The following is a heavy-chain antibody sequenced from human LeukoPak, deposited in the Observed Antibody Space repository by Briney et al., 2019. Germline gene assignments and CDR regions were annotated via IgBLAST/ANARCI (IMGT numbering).Heavy chain of an antibody. Sequence: ASVKVSCKPSGGTFSRFAISWVRQAPGQRLEWMGWINAGNGNTRYSQKFQGRVTIIRDTSANTAYMELSSLRSEDTAVYYCARDGFTVVAYYNGYFDYWGQGTLVTVSS. CDR2: INAGNGNT. V-gene: IGHV1-3*01. J-gene: IGHJ4*02. CDR1: GGTFSRFA. CDR3: ARDGFTVVAYYNGYFDY. D-gene: IGHD3-10*01.